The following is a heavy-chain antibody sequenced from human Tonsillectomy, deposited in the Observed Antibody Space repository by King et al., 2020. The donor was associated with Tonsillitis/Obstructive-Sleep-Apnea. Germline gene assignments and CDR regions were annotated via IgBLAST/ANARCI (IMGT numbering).Heavy chain of an antibody. CDR3: ASAPIFACSDGTCYSEYFQH. CDR2: IYHSGTT. Sequence: QLQLQESGSGLVKPSETLSLSCTVSGGSISSGDYSWSWIRQPPGKGLEWIAYIYHSGTTYYNPSLKSRVTISIDRSKNQFSLNLGSVTAADTALYYCASAPIFACSDGTCYSEYFQHWGQGALVTVSS. V-gene: IGHV4-30-2*01. D-gene: IGHD2-15*01. J-gene: IGHJ1*01. CDR1: GGSISSGDYS.